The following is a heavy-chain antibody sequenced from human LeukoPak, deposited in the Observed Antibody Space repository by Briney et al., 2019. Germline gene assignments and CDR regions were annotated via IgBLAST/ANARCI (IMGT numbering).Heavy chain of an antibody. D-gene: IGHD6-13*01. CDR2: MNPNSGST. CDR1: GYTFTSYD. Sequence: ASVKVSCKASGYTFTSYDINWVRQATGPGLEWMGWMNPNSGSTGYAQKFQGRVTMTRDTSISTAYMELSRLRSDDTAVYYCARDSSSWSLAFADWGQGTLVTVSS. CDR3: ARDSSSWSLAFAD. J-gene: IGHJ4*02. V-gene: IGHV1-8*01.